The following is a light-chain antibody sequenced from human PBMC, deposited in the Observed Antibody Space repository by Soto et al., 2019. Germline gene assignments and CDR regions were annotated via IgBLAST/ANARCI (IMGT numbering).Light chain of an antibody. Sequence: QSVLTQPASVSGSPGQSITISCTGTSSDVGGYNYVSWYQQHPGKAPKFMIYDVSNRPSGVSNRFSGSKSDNTASLTISWLQAEYEADYYCSSYTTSNTRQIVFGTGTKVTVL. CDR3: SSYTTSNTRQIV. J-gene: IGLJ1*01. V-gene: IGLV2-14*01. CDR1: SSDVGGYNY. CDR2: DVS.